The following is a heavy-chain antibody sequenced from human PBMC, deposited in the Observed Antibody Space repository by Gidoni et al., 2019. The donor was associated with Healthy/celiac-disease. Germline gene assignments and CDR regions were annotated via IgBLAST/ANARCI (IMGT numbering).Heavy chain of an antibody. CDR1: GYSFTSYW. Sequence: EVQLVQSGAEVTKPGESLKISCKGSGYSFTSYWIGWVRQMPGKGLESMGIIYPGDSDTRYSPYCQGQVTISADKSISTAYLQWSSLKASDTAMYYCARRRYYDSSGYYLDYWGQGTLVTVSS. CDR3: ARRRYYDSSGYYLDY. D-gene: IGHD3-22*01. J-gene: IGHJ4*02. CDR2: IYPGDSDT. V-gene: IGHV5-51*01.